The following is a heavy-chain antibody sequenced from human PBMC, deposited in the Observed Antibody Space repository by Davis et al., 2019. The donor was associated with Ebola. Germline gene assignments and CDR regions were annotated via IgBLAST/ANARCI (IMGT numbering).Heavy chain of an antibody. Sequence: SETLSLTCPVSGSSFGSISYYWTWIRQPPGQGLEWIRYPYYTGSTNYPPSLKSRVSMSVDRSKNQFSLRLNSVTAADTAVYYCARAPGGGALEFDHWGQGTLVTVSS. J-gene: IGHJ4*02. CDR3: ARAPGGGALEFDH. CDR1: GSSFGSISYY. V-gene: IGHV4-61*01. D-gene: IGHD3-16*01. CDR2: PYYTGST.